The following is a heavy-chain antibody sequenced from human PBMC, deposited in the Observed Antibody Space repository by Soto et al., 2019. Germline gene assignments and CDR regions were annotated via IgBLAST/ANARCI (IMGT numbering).Heavy chain of an antibody. V-gene: IGHV4-39*01. D-gene: IGHD4-17*01. J-gene: IGHJ4*02. CDR1: GGSISSSSYY. CDR3: ARQTDDYGSYYFDY. CDR2: IYYSGST. Sequence: SETLSLTCTVSGGSISSSSYYWGWIRQPPGKGLEWIGSIYYSGSTYYNPSLKSRVTISVDTSKNQFSLKLSSVTAADTAVYYCARQTDDYGSYYFDYWGQATLVTVSS.